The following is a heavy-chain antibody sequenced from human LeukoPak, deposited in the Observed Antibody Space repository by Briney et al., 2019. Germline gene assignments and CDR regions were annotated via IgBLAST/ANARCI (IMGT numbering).Heavy chain of an antibody. J-gene: IGHJ5*02. D-gene: IGHD3-10*01. V-gene: IGHV4-59*08. CDR2: IYYSGGT. CDR3: ARHGGEITLVRGVINWFDP. Sequence: SETLSLTCTVSGGSISTYYWSWIRQPPGKGLEWIGFIYYSGGTNYNPSLKSRVIMSVDTSKNQFSLKLTSVTAADTAVYYCARHGGEITLVRGVINWFDPWGQGTQVTVSS. CDR1: GGSISTYY.